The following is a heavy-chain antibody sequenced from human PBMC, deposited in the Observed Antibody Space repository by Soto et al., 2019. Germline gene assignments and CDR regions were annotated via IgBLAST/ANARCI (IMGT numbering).Heavy chain of an antibody. CDR3: AKPEVCWDGHFDY. V-gene: IGHV3-30*18. Sequence: QVQLVESGGGVVQPGRSLRLSCAASGFSFSSYGMHWVRQAPGKGLEWVAMISYDGTDEYYADSVKGRFTISRDNSKKAVDLENESPKSEDQGGYYFAKPEVCWDGHFDYRGQGNLVNLSS. CDR1: GFSFSSYG. J-gene: IGHJ4*02. D-gene: IGHD1-26*01. CDR2: ISYDGTDE.